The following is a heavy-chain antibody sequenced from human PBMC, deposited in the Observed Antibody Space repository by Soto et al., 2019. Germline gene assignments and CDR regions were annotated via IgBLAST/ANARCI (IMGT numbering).Heavy chain of an antibody. D-gene: IGHD2-15*01. J-gene: IGHJ6*02. Sequence: PGGSLRLSCAASGFTFSSYWMSWVRQAPGKGLEWVANIKQDGSEKYYVDSVKGRFTISRDNAKNSLYLQMNSLRAEDTAVYYCARHLRGYCSGGSCYSAENGMDVWGQGTTVTVS. CDR2: IKQDGSEK. CDR1: GFTFSSYW. CDR3: ARHLRGYCSGGSCYSAENGMDV. V-gene: IGHV3-7*01.